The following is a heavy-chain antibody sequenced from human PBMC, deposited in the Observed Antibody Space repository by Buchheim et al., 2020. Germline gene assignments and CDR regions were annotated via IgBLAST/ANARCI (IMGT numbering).Heavy chain of an antibody. Sequence: EVQLLESGGGLEQPGGSLRLSCAASGFTFSSYAMSWVRQAPGKGLEWVSAISGSGGSTYYADSVKGRFTVSRDSSKNPLYLQMNSLRAEDTAVYYCVKDEDQLVLWEYYQHWGQGTL. CDR1: GFTFSSYA. J-gene: IGHJ1*01. V-gene: IGHV3-23*01. D-gene: IGHD6-6*01. CDR2: ISGSGGST. CDR3: VKDEDQLVLWEYYQH.